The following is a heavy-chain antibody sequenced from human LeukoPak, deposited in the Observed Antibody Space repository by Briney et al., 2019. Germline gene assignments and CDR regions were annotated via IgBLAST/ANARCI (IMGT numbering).Heavy chain of an antibody. D-gene: IGHD3-9*01. J-gene: IGHJ5*02. V-gene: IGHV4-34*01. Sequence: PSETLSLTCAVYGGSFSGYYWSWIRQPPGKGLEWVGEINHSGSTNYNPSLKSRVTISVDTSKNQFSLKLSSVTAADTAVYYCASRHYDILTGYYGVDPWGQGTLVTVSS. CDR3: ASRHYDILTGYYGVDP. CDR2: INHSGST. CDR1: GGSFSGYY.